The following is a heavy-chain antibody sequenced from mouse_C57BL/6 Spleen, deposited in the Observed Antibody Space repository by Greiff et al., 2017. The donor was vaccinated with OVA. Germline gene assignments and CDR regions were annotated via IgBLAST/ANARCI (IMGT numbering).Heavy chain of an antibody. CDR3: AREDDYYGSSLAY. D-gene: IGHD1-1*01. Sequence: EVQLQESGPGLVKPSQSLSLTCSVTGYSITSGYYWNWIRQFPGNKLEWMGYISYDGSNNYNPSLKNRIPITRDTSKNQFFLKLNSVTTEDTATYYGAREDDYYGSSLAYWGQGTLVTVSA. J-gene: IGHJ3*01. CDR1: GYSITSGYY. V-gene: IGHV3-6*01. CDR2: ISYDGSN.